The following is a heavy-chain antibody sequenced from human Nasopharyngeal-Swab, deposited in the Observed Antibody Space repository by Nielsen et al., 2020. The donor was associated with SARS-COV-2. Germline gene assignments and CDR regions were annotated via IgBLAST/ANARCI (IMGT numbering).Heavy chain of an antibody. CDR2: IHQSGST. CDR3: ARERTAPGTLYYFDY. D-gene: IGHD1/OR15-1a*01. J-gene: IGHJ4*02. Sequence: WIRQPPGKGLEWMGFIHQSGSTTYSPSLKSRLTMPVDTSKNQFSLKLTSVTAADTALYYCARERTAPGTLYYFDYWGQGTPVTVSS. V-gene: IGHV4-30-2*05.